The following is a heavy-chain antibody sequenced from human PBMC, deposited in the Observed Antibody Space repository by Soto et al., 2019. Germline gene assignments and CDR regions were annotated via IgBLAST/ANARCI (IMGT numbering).Heavy chain of an antibody. CDR2: IYPGDSDT. CDR1: GYSFTSYW. Sequence: GESLKISCKGSGYSFTSYWIGWVRQMPGKGLEWMGIIYPGDSDTRYSPSFQGQVTISADKSISTAYLQWSSLKASDTAMYYCASLHCSSTSCYRGYYYYGMDVWGQGTTVTVSS. J-gene: IGHJ6*02. CDR3: ASLHCSSTSCYRGYYYYGMDV. D-gene: IGHD2-2*01. V-gene: IGHV5-51*01.